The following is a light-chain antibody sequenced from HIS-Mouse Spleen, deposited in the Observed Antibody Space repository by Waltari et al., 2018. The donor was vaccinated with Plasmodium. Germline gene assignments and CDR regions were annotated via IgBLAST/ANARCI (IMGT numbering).Light chain of an antibody. CDR1: ALPTKY. CDR3: YSTDSSGNHRV. V-gene: IGLV3-10*01. CDR2: EDS. J-gene: IGLJ3*02. Sequence: SYELTQPPSVPVSPGQTARTTCSGDALPTKYAYWYQQKSGQAPVLVIDEDSKRPSGIPERFSGSSSGTMATLTISGAQVEDEADYYCYSTDSSGNHRVFGGGTKLTVL.